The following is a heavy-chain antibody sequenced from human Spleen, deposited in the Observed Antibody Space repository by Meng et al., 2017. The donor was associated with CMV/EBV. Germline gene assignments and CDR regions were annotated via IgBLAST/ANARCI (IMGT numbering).Heavy chain of an antibody. CDR2: IKSRADGGTT. V-gene: IGHV3-15*01. D-gene: IGHD1-20*01. CDR3: TTDRITATFDP. CDR1: GFTFSNAW. J-gene: IGHJ5*02. Sequence: AASGFTFSNAWMSWVRQAPGKGLEWVGRIKSRADGGTTDYAAPVKGRFTISRDDSKNTLYLQMNSLKTEDTAVYYCTTDRITATFDPWGQGTLVTVSS.